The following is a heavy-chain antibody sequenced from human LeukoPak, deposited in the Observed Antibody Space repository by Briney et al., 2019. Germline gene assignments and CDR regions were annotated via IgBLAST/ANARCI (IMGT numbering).Heavy chain of an antibody. J-gene: IGHJ4*02. D-gene: IGHD7-27*01. CDR1: GFSFSSYG. V-gene: IGHV3-23*01. Sequence: GGTLRLSCAASGFSFSSYGMSWVRQAPGKGLEWVSAISGSGGTTYYADSVKGRFTTSRDNSKNTVYLQMNSLRADDTAMYFCVRDRAWGSYHYWGQGALVTVSS. CDR2: ISGSGGTT. CDR3: VRDRAWGSYHY.